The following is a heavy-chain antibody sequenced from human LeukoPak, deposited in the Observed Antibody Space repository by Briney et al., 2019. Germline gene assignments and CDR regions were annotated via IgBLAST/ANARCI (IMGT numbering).Heavy chain of an antibody. D-gene: IGHD2-2*01. V-gene: IGHV1-69*13. CDR1: GGTFSSYA. CDR2: IIPIFGTA. Sequence: SVKVSCKASGGTFSSYAISWVRQAPGRGLEWMGGIIPIFGTANYAQKFQGRVTITADESTSTAYMELSSLRSEDTAVYYCARVRLNVVVPAATAGYYYYGMDVWGQGTTVTVSS. CDR3: ARVRLNVVVPAATAGYYYYGMDV. J-gene: IGHJ6*02.